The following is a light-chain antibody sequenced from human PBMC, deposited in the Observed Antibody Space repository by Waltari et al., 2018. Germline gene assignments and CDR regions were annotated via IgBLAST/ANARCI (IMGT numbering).Light chain of an antibody. CDR1: ESISSN. Sequence: ETVMTQSPATLSVSPGERATLSCRASESISSNLAWYQQKPGQAPRLLIYGASTRATGIPARFRGSASGTEFTLTISSLQSEDIAVYYCQQYNSWPPLTFGGGTKVEIK. CDR3: QQYNSWPPLT. V-gene: IGKV3-15*01. CDR2: GAS. J-gene: IGKJ4*01.